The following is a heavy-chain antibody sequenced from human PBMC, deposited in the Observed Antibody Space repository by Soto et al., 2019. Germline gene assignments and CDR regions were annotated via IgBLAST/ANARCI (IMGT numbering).Heavy chain of an antibody. CDR3: AREWANNTVIGGVTYRHYHGMDV. D-gene: IGHD3-16*01. Sequence: ASVKVSCKASGYIFINYYIHWVRQAPGQGLEWIGIINPNGGSTNYAQKFRGRVTMARDTSTSTVYMELTGLRSEDSAVYYCAREWANNTVIGGVTYRHYHGMDVWGQGTTVTVSS. J-gene: IGHJ6*02. V-gene: IGHV1-46*01. CDR2: INPNGGST. CDR1: GYIFINYY.